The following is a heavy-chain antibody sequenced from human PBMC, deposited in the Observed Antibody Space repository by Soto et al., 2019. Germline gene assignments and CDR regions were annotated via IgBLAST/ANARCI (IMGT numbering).Heavy chain of an antibody. V-gene: IGHV3-74*01. D-gene: IGHD3-22*01. CDR2: INSDGSAT. CDR3: ARASPYYYDSSGEFDY. CDR1: GFTFSSYW. J-gene: IGHJ4*02. Sequence: PGGSLRLSCAASGFTFSSYWMHWVRQAPGKGLVWVSRINSDGSATNYADSVKGRFTISRDNAKNTLYLQMNSLRAEDTAVYYCARASPYYYDSSGEFDYWGQGTLVTVS.